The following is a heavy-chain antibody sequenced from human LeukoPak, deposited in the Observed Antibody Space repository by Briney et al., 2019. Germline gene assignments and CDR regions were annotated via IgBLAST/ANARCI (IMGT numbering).Heavy chain of an antibody. Sequence: GGSLRLSCAGSGFTFSSYRMHWVRQAPGKGLVWVSRISSDGSSTTYADSVKGRFTISRDNAKNTLYLQMKSLRDEDTAVYYCARDMVYWGQGTLVTVSS. V-gene: IGHV3-74*01. D-gene: IGHD3-10*01. CDR2: ISSDGSST. CDR3: ARDMVY. CDR1: GFTFSSYR. J-gene: IGHJ4*02.